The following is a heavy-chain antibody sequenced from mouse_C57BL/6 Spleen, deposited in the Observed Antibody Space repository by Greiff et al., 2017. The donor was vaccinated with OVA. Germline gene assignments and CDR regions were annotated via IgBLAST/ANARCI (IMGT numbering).Heavy chain of an antibody. J-gene: IGHJ3*01. CDR3: ARGGSSSFAY. V-gene: IGHV1-50*01. CDR1: GYTFTSYW. D-gene: IGHD1-1*01. CDR2: IDPSDSYT. Sequence: QVQLQQSGPELVKPGASVKISCKASGYTFTSYWMQWVKQRPGQGLEWIGEIDPSDSYTNYNQKFKGKATLTVDTSSSTAYMQLSSLTSEDSAVYYCARGGSSSFAYWGQGTLVTVSA.